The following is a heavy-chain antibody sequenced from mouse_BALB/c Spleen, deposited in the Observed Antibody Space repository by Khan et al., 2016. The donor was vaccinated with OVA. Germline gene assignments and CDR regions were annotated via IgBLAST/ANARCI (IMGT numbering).Heavy chain of an antibody. CDR3: ARPPYFSYVMVY. Sequence: QIQLVQSGPELKKPGETVKISRKASGYTSTNYGMNWVKQAPGKSLKWMGLINTYTGEPTYADDFKGRFAFSLETSASTAYLQINNLKNEDTATYFCARPPYFSYVMVYWGQGTSVTVSS. CDR2: INTYTGEP. V-gene: IGHV9-3-1*01. D-gene: IGHD2-10*01. J-gene: IGHJ4*01. CDR1: GYTSTNYG.